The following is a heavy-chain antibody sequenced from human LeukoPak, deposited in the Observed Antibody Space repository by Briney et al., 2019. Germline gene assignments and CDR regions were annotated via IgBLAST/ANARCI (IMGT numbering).Heavy chain of an antibody. CDR1: GFTFSSYE. CDR3: ARGIWFGEFKD. D-gene: IGHD3-10*01. J-gene: IGHJ4*02. V-gene: IGHV3-48*03. Sequence: GGSLRLSCAASGFTFSSYEMNWVRQAPGKGLEWVSYISSSGSTIYYADSMKGRFTISRDNAKNSLYLQMNSLRAEDTAVYYCARGIWFGEFKDWGQGTLVTVSS. CDR2: ISSSGSTI.